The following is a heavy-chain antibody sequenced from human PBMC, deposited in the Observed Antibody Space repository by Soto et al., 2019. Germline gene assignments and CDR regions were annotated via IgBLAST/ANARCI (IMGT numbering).Heavy chain of an antibody. J-gene: IGHJ4*02. CDR3: ARDLHSAQGGGY. D-gene: IGHD2-21*01. V-gene: IGHV3-30-3*01. CDR1: GFTFSSYA. Sequence: GGSLRLSCVASGFTFSSYAMHWVRQAPGKGLEWVAVISYDGSNRYYADSVKGRFTISRDKSKNTLYLQMNSLRAEDTAVYYWARDLHSAQGGGYWGQGSRVTVSS. CDR2: ISYDGSNR.